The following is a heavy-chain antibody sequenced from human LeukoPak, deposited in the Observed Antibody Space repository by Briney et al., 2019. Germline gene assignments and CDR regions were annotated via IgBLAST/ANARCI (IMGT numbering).Heavy chain of an antibody. J-gene: IGHJ6*03. CDR3: ARAGYSSGWYGPGHYYYYMDV. Sequence: GRSLRLSCAASGFTFSSYAMHWVRQAPGKGLEWVAVISYDGSNKYYADSVKGRFTISRDNSKNTLYLQMNSLRAEDTAVYYCARAGYSSGWYGPGHYYYYMDVWGKGTTVTVSS. CDR2: ISYDGSNK. CDR1: GFTFSSYA. V-gene: IGHV3-30*01. D-gene: IGHD6-19*01.